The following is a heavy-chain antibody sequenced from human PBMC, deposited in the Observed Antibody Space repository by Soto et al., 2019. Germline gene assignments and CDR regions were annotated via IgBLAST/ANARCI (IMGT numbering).Heavy chain of an antibody. CDR3: ERGLIKLAGGDFDI. CDR1: GFTFRSSV. CDR2: ISSDETNE. V-gene: IGHV3-33*01. Sequence: GGSLRLSCAASGFTFRSSVVHWVRQAPGKGLEWVAVISSDETNEDYADSVKGRFTISRDNSKNTLYLQMNSLRAEDTAVSYCERGLIKLAGGDFDIWGQGTMVTVSS. J-gene: IGHJ3*02. D-gene: IGHD3-16*01.